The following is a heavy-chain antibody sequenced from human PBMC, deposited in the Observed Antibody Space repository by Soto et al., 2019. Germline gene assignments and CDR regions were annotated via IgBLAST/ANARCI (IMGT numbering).Heavy chain of an antibody. Sequence: EVQLVESGGGLVQPGGSLRLSCAASGFTFSTYWMHWVRQAPGKGLVWVSRIKGDESNTNYADSVKGRFTISRDNAKNTVYLQMNSLRAEDTAMYYCARGALRAYYLDYWGQGALVTVSS. D-gene: IGHD3-10*01. CDR1: GFTFSTYW. CDR2: IKGDESNT. J-gene: IGHJ4*02. V-gene: IGHV3-74*01. CDR3: ARGALRAYYLDY.